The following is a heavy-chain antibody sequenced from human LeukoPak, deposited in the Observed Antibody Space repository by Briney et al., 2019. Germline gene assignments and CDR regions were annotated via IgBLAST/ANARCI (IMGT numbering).Heavy chain of an antibody. CDR2: INHSGST. CDR3: ARGYYYGSGSYYTVPFHY. Sequence: YPSETLSLTCAVYGGSFSGYYSSWIRQPPGKGLEWIGEINHSGSTNYNPSLKSRVTISVDTSKNQFSLKLSSVTAADTAVYYCARGYYYGSGSYYTVPFHYWGQGTLVTVSS. CDR1: GGSFSGYY. D-gene: IGHD3-10*01. J-gene: IGHJ4*02. V-gene: IGHV4-34*01.